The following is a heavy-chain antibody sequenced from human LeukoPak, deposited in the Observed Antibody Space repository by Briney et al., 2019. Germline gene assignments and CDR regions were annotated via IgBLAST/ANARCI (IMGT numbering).Heavy chain of an antibody. CDR2: ISYDGSNK. CDR3: ARGVEWELQSYFDY. CDR1: GFTFSSYA. Sequence: PGRSLRLSCAASGFTFSSYAMHWVRQAPGKGLEWVADISYDGSNKYYADSVKGRFTISRDNSKNTLYLQMGSLRAEDMAVYYCARGVEWELQSYFDYWGQGTLVTVSS. J-gene: IGHJ4*02. D-gene: IGHD1-26*01. V-gene: IGHV3-30*15.